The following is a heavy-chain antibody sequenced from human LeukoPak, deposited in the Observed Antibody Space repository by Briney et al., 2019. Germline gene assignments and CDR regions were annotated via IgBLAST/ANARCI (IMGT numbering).Heavy chain of an antibody. Sequence: PGGSLRLSCAASGFTFSSYAMIWVRQAPGKGLAWVSYISSSSHYTNYGASVRGRFIISRDNARDSLYLQMNSLRVEDTAIYYCLTETTEGAKDYWGQGTLVTVSS. CDR1: GFTFSSYA. V-gene: IGHV3-21*04. CDR2: ISSSSHYT. J-gene: IGHJ4*02. D-gene: IGHD1-14*01. CDR3: LTETTEGAKDY.